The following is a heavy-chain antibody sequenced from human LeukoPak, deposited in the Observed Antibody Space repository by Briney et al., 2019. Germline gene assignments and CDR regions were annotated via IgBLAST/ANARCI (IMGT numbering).Heavy chain of an antibody. V-gene: IGHV3-21*01. J-gene: IGHJ4*02. CDR1: GFTFSSYS. D-gene: IGHD4-17*01. CDR2: ISSSSSYI. Sequence: GGSLRLSCAASGFTFSSYSMNWVRQAPGKGLEWVSSISSSSSYIYYADSVKGRFTISRDNAKNSLYLQMNSLRAEDTAVYYCAKAPYGDTRYFDYWGQGTLVTVSS. CDR3: AKAPYGDTRYFDY.